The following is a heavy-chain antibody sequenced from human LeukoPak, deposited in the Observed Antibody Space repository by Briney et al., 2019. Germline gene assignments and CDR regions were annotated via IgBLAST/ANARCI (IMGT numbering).Heavy chain of an antibody. V-gene: IGHV3-15*01. Sequence: GGSLRLSCAASGFTFSNAWMSWVRQAPGKGLEWVGRIKSKTDGGTTDYAAPVKGRFTISRDDSKNTLYLQMNSLKTEDTAVYYCTTEGLYDSSGYPDYWGQGTLVTVSS. J-gene: IGHJ4*02. CDR3: TTEGLYDSSGYPDY. CDR2: IKSKTDGGTT. D-gene: IGHD3-22*01. CDR1: GFTFSNAW.